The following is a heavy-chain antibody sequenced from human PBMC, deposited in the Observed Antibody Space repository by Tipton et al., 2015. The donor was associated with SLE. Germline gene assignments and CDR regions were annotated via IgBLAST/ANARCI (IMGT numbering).Heavy chain of an antibody. Sequence: SLRLSCAASGFMFSSYVMYWVRQAPGKGLEGVSYISSSGSTIYYADSVKGRFTISRDNAKNSLYLQMNSLRAEDTAVYYCARSGSYPFYYYYMDVWGKGTTVTVSS. J-gene: IGHJ6*03. CDR2: ISSSGSTI. D-gene: IGHD1-26*01. CDR3: ARSGSYPFYYYYMDV. V-gene: IGHV3-48*04. CDR1: GFMFSSYV.